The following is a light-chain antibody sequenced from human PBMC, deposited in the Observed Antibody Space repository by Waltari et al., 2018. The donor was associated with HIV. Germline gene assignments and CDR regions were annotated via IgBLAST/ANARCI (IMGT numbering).Light chain of an antibody. CDR2: EDT. CDR1: ELGTVY. Sequence: SYELIQPPSVPVSPGQTASLTCSGDELGTVYASWYPQKPGQSPVLIIYEDTRRPSGIPERFSGSNSGNTATLTISGTQVMDEADYYCQGWLSGTAVFGGGTTLTVL. CDR3: QGWLSGTAV. V-gene: IGLV3-1*01. J-gene: IGLJ2*01.